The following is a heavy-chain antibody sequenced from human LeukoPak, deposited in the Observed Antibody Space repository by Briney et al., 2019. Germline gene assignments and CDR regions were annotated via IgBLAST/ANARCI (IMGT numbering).Heavy chain of an antibody. CDR2: IYYSGST. D-gene: IGHD2-8*01. J-gene: IGHJ3*02. Sequence: SETLSLTCTVSGGSISNHYWSWIRQPPVKGLEWIGYIYYSGSTNYNPSLRSRVTISVDTSKNQFSLKLSSVTAADTAVYYCARMLYDAFDIWGQGTMVTVSS. V-gene: IGHV4-59*11. CDR1: GGSISNHY. CDR3: ARMLYDAFDI.